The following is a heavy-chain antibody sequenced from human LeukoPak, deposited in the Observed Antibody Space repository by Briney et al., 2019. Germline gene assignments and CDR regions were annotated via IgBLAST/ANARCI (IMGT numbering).Heavy chain of an antibody. CDR2: ISYDGSNK. J-gene: IGHJ5*02. CDR1: GFTFSSYA. Sequence: GGSLRLSCAASGFTFSSYAMHWVRQAPGKGLEWVAVISYDGSNKYYADPVKGRFTISRDNSKNTLYLQMNSLRAEDTAVYYCARKSEKQFPAASSWFDPWGQGTLVTVSS. V-gene: IGHV3-30-3*01. D-gene: IGHD2-2*01. CDR3: ARKSEKQFPAASSWFDP.